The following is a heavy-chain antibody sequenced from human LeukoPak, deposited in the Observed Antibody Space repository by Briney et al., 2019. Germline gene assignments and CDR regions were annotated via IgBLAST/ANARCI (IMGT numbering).Heavy chain of an antibody. D-gene: IGHD2-2*01. Sequence: SVKVSCKASGGTFSSYAINWVRQAPGQGLEWMGGIIPILGIANYAQKFQGRVTITADKSTSTAYMELSSLRSEDTAVYYCAFRYCSSTSCYQSFDYWGQGTLVTVSS. CDR3: AFRYCSSTSCYQSFDY. J-gene: IGHJ4*02. CDR2: IIPILGIA. CDR1: GGTFSSYA. V-gene: IGHV1-69*10.